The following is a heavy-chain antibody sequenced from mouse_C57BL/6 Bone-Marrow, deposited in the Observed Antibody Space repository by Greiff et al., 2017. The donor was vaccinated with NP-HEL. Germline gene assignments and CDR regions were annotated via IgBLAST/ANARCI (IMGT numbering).Heavy chain of an antibody. J-gene: IGHJ1*03. Sequence: QVQLQQSGPELVKPGASVKLSCKASGYTFTSYDINWVKQRPGQGLEWIGWIYPRDGSTKYNEKFKGKAILTVYTSSSTAYMELHSLPSEDSAVYFCARGYYYGSSYHWYFDVWGTGTTVTVSS. V-gene: IGHV1-85*01. D-gene: IGHD1-1*01. CDR2: IYPRDGST. CDR3: ARGYYYGSSYHWYFDV. CDR1: GYTFTSYD.